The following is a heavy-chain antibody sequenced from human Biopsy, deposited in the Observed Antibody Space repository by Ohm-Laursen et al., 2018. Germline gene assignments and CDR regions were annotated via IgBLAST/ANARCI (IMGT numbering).Heavy chain of an antibody. Sequence: ASVKVSCKSSGYPFITYGISWVRQAPGQGLEWMGWISAYNGHTKFARKFQDRVTMTTDTSTTTAYMDLRSLRSDDTAVYYCARDPHGEGRDYGSYFDYWGQGTLVTVSS. D-gene: IGHD4-17*01. CDR2: ISAYNGHT. V-gene: IGHV1-18*01. CDR1: GYPFITYG. J-gene: IGHJ4*02. CDR3: ARDPHGEGRDYGSYFDY.